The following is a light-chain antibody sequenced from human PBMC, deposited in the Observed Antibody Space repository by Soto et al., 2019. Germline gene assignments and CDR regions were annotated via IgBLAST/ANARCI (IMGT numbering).Light chain of an antibody. CDR1: ETVGSNY. Sequence: EVVLTQSPGTLSLSPGERATLSCRASETVGSNYLAWYQQQPGQAPRLLIFAASSRATGIPDRFSGSGSGTEFSLTISRLEPEDSAVYFCHHYGYGADTFGQGTKLEI. CDR2: AAS. CDR3: HHYGYGADT. J-gene: IGKJ2*01. V-gene: IGKV3-20*01.